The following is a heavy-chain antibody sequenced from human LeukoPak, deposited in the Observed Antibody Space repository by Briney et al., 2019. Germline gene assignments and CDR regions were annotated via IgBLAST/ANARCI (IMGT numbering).Heavy chain of an antibody. CDR3: ARGIAVAPGDTFDI. CDR2: INPNSGGT. Sequence: AASVKVSCKASGYTFTGYYMHWVRQAPGQGLEWMGWINPNSGGTNYAQKFQGRVTMTRDTSISTAYMELSRLRSDDTAVYYCARGIAVAPGDTFDIWGQGTMVTVSS. J-gene: IGHJ3*02. D-gene: IGHD6-19*01. V-gene: IGHV1-2*02. CDR1: GYTFTGYY.